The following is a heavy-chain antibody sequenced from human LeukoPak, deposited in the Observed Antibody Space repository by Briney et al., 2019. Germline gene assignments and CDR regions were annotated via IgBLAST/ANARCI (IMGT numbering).Heavy chain of an antibody. CDR1: GFTFSSYS. J-gene: IGHJ6*01. CDR2: ISSSSSYI. V-gene: IGHV3-21*01. CDR3: ARDITAIEELDV. Sequence: GGSLRLSCAASGFTFSSYSMNWVRQAPGKGLEWVSSISSSSSYIYYADSVKGRFTISRDNAKNSLYLQMNSLRAEDTAVYYCARDITAIEELDVWGQGTTVTVSS. D-gene: IGHD3-10*01.